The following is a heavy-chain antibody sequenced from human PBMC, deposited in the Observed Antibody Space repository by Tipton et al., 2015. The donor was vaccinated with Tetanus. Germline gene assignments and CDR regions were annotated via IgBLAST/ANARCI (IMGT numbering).Heavy chain of an antibody. CDR1: GITFSSFA. D-gene: IGHD3-22*01. V-gene: IGHV3-23*01. Sequence: SLRLSCAASGITFSSFAMSWARQAPGKGLEWVSGISGSGDKTYYADSVKGRFTISRDNSKNTLYLQMSSLRAEDTAVYYCAAAGGLGYDSSGYSPFDYWGQGTLVTVSS. CDR3: AAAGGLGYDSSGYSPFDY. J-gene: IGHJ4*02. CDR2: ISGSGDKT.